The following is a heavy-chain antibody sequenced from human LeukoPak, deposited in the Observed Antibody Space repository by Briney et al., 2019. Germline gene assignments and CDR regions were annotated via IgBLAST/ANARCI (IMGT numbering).Heavy chain of an antibody. D-gene: IGHD2-15*01. J-gene: IGHJ4*02. CDR2: IISSSSYI. Sequence: GGSLRLSCAVSGFSFSIYSMNWVRQAPGKGLEWVSSIISSSSYIYYADSVKGRCAISRDTAKNSLYLQMNSLRAEDTAVYSCARDPQYCSGGSCYSFDYWGQGTLVTVSS. CDR1: GFSFSIYS. CDR3: ARDPQYCSGGSCYSFDY. V-gene: IGHV3-21*01.